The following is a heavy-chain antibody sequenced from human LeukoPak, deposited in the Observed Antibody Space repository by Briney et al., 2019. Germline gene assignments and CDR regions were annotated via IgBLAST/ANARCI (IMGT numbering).Heavy chain of an antibody. J-gene: IGHJ4*02. V-gene: IGHV3-30*04. CDR3: ARGLHDRSWYGAH. CDR1: GFTSSDYT. CDR2: LPPDGSYQ. D-gene: IGHD6-13*01. Sequence: GGSLRLSCAASGFTSSDYTMQWVRQAPGKGLEWVALLPPDGSYQYYADSLKGRFTISRDNFKNALYLQMNSLRLEDTAVYYCARGLHDRSWYGAHWGQGTLLSVSS.